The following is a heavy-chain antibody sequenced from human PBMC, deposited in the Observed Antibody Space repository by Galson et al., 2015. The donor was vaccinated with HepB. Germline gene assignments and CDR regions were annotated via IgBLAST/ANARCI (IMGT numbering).Heavy chain of an antibody. V-gene: IGHV3-30-3*01. CDR1: GFTFSSYA. D-gene: IGHD6-13*01. Sequence: SLRLSCAASGFTFSSYAMHWVRQAPGKGLEWVAVISYDGSNKYYADSVKGRFTISRDNSKNTLYLQMNSLRAEDTAVYYCARARGQQLPEYYFDYWDQGTLVTVSS. J-gene: IGHJ4*02. CDR2: ISYDGSNK. CDR3: ARARGQQLPEYYFDY.